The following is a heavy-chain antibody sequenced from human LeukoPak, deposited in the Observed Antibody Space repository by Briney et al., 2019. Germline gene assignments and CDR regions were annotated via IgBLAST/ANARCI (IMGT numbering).Heavy chain of an antibody. D-gene: IGHD3-3*01. CDR2: IYYSGST. V-gene: IGHV4-39*01. CDR1: GGSISSSSYY. J-gene: IGHJ4*02. Sequence: PSETLSLTCTVSGGSISSSSYYWGWIRQPPGKGLEWIGSIYYSGSTHYNPSLKSRVTISVDTSKNQFSLKLSSVTAADTAVYYCARQDNFPYDFWSGYAILFDYWGQGTLVTVSS. CDR3: ARQDNFPYDFWSGYAILFDY.